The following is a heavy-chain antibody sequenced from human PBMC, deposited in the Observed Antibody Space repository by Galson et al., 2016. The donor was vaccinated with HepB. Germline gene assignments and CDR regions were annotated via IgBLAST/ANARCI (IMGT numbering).Heavy chain of an antibody. CDR2: IYWDDDK. D-gene: IGHD2-15*01. V-gene: IGHV2-5*02. J-gene: IGHJ4*02. Sequence: PALVKPTQTLTLTCTFSGFSLRTSEVGVGWIRQPPGKALEWLALIYWDDDKRYRPSLTSRLTITKDTAKNQVVLTTTNMDPVDTATYYCAHTPYCSGGSCYSFHPLFYFDYWGLGTLVTVSS. CDR1: GFSLRTSEVG. CDR3: AHTPYCSGGSCYSFHPLFYFDY.